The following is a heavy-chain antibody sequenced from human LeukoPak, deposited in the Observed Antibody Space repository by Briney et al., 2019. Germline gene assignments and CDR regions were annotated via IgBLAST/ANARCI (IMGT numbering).Heavy chain of an antibody. CDR1: GGSISSGGYY. CDR3: AREVAVAGTPYYFDY. J-gene: IGHJ4*02. CDR2: IYCSGST. Sequence: SQTLSLTCTVSGGSISSGGYYWSWIRQHPGKGLEWIGYIYCSGSTYYNPSLKSRVTISVDTSKNQFSLKLSSVTAADTAVYYCAREVAVAGTPYYFDYWGQGTLVTVSS. D-gene: IGHD6-19*01. V-gene: IGHV4-31*03.